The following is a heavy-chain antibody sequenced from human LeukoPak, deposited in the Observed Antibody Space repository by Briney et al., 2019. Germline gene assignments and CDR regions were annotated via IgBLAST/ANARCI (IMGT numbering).Heavy chain of an antibody. V-gene: IGHV1-8*01. D-gene: IGHD1-26*01. CDR2: MNPNSGNT. CDR1: GYTFTSYD. Sequence: ASVKVSCKASGYTFTSYDINWVRQATGQGLEWMGWMNPNSGNTGYAQKFQGRVTITADKSTSTAYMELSSLRSEDTAVYYCAAIVGATRYYYYMDVWGKGTTVTVSS. CDR3: AAIVGATRYYYYMDV. J-gene: IGHJ6*03.